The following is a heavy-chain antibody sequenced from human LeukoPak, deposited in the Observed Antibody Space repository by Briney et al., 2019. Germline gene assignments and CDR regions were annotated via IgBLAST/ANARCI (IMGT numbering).Heavy chain of an antibody. CDR1: GFTFEDYA. CDR2: IKGDGSEI. J-gene: IGHJ5*01. Sequence: GGSLRLSCAASGFTFEDYAMSWVRKAPGKGLEFVSVIKGDGSEIFYAESVKGRFTISRDNSKNSLYLQMNGLTTADTAFYYCAKAGEANTCYRHFDSWGQGTLVTVSS. D-gene: IGHD1-26*01. V-gene: IGHV3-43*02. CDR3: AKAGEANTCYRHFDS.